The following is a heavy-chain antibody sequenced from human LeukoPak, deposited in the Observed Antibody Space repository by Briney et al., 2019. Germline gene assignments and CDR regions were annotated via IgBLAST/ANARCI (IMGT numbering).Heavy chain of an antibody. CDR2: IIPIFGTA. V-gene: IGHV1-69*05. D-gene: IGHD5-12*01. CDR1: GGTFSSYA. J-gene: IGHJ4*02. CDR3: ARGLGRYSGSYED. Sequence: SVKVSCKASGGTFSSYAISWVRQAPGQGPEWMGGIIPIFGTANYAQKFQGGVTITTDESTSTAYMELSSLRSEDTAVYYCARGLGRYSGSYEDWGQGTLVTVSS.